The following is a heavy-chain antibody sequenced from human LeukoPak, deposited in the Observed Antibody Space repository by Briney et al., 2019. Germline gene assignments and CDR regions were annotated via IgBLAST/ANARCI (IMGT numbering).Heavy chain of an antibody. Sequence: GASVKVSCKASGYTFTSYDINWARQATGQGLEWMGWMNPNSGNTGYAQKFQGRVTMTRNTSISTAYMELSSLRSEDTAVYYCARALGYSSGWSLYYYYYYGMDVWGQGTTVTVSS. D-gene: IGHD6-19*01. CDR3: ARALGYSSGWSLYYYYYYGMDV. J-gene: IGHJ6*02. CDR2: MNPNSGNT. V-gene: IGHV1-8*01. CDR1: GYTFTSYD.